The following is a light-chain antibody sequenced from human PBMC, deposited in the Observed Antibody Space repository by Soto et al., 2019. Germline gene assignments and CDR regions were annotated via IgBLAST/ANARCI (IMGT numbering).Light chain of an antibody. Sequence: QSALTQPPSVSAAPGQTVTISCSGSSSNIVSWYQQLPGTAPKLLIYDNNKRPSGIPDRFSGSKSGTSATLGITGLQTGDEADYYCGMWDSSLSVVVFGGGTKLTVL. CDR2: DNN. V-gene: IGLV1-51*01. CDR1: SSNI. J-gene: IGLJ2*01. CDR3: GMWDSSLSVVV.